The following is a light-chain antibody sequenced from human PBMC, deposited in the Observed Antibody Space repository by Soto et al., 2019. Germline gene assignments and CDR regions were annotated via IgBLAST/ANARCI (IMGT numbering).Light chain of an antibody. Sequence: EIVLTQSPGTLSLSPGERATLSCRASQSVSSSYLAWYQQKAGQAPRLVIYGASIRATGIPDRFSGSGSGTDFTLTISTLEPEDSAVYYCQQYGNSPRTFGQGTKVDIK. J-gene: IGKJ1*01. V-gene: IGKV3-20*01. CDR2: GAS. CDR1: QSVSSSY. CDR3: QQYGNSPRT.